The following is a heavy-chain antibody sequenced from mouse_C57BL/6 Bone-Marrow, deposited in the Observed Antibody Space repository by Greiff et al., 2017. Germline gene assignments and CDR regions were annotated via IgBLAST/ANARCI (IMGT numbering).Heavy chain of an antibody. CDR1: GFSLTSYG. Sequence: QVQLQQSGPGLVQPSQSLSITCTVSGFSLTSYGVHWVRQPPGKGLEWLGVIWSGGSTDYNAAFISRLSISKDNSKSQVFFKMNSLQADDTAIYYCAKNVLDDYDLPRGYFDVWGTGTTVTVSS. CDR2: IWSGGST. J-gene: IGHJ1*03. CDR3: AKNVLDDYDLPRGYFDV. V-gene: IGHV2-4*01. D-gene: IGHD2-4*01.